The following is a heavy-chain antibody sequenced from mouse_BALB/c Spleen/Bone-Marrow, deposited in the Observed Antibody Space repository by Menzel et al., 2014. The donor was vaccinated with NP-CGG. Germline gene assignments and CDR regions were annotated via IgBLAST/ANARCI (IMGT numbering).Heavy chain of an antibody. D-gene: IGHD2-2*01. CDR3: ARDRGFGYDRTMDY. Sequence: VKLVESGPGLVAPSQSLSITCTVSGFSLTSYGVHWVRQPPGKGLEWLVVIWAGGSTNYNSALMSRLSISKDNSKSQVFLKMNSLQTDDTAMYFCARDRGFGYDRTMDYWGQGTSVTVSS. V-gene: IGHV2-9*02. J-gene: IGHJ4*01. CDR1: GFSLTSYG. CDR2: IWAGGST.